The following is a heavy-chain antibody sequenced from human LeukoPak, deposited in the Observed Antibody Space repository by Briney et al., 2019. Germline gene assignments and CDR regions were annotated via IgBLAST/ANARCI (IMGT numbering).Heavy chain of an antibody. J-gene: IGHJ6*03. CDR2: IKQDGSEK. CDR1: GFTFSSYW. V-gene: IGHV3-7*01. D-gene: IGHD6-6*01. CDR3: ARDDKQLVWNYYYYYMDV. Sequence: GRSLRLSCAASGFTFSSYWMRWVHQAPGKGLGWVANIKQDGSEKYYVDSVKGRFTISRDNAKNSLYLQMNSLRAEDTAVYYCARDDKQLVWNYYYYYMDVWGKGTTVTVSS.